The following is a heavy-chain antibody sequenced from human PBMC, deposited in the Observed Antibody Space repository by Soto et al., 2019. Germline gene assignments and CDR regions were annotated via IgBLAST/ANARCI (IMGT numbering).Heavy chain of an antibody. CDR2: ISGSGGST. CDR1: GFTVSSYA. J-gene: IGHJ4*02. D-gene: IGHD3-22*01. Sequence: GGTLRLSCAASGFTVSSYAMSWVRQAPGKGLEWVSAISGSGGSTYYADSVKGRFTISRDNSKNTLYLQMNSLRAEDTAVYYCAKAPDYYDSSGSFDYWGQGTLVTVSS. V-gene: IGHV3-23*01. CDR3: AKAPDYYDSSGSFDY.